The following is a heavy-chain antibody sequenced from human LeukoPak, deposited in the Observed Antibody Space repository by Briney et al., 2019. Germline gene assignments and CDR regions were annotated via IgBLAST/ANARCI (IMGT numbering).Heavy chain of an antibody. CDR1: GGSISSSNW. V-gene: IGHV4-4*02. J-gene: IGHJ2*01. Sequence: SETLSLTCAVSGGSISSSNWWSWVRQPPGKGLEWIGEMYHSGSSNYNPSLQSRVTILVDKSKNQFSLKLSSVTAADTAVYYCAREAGSGSYWDFDLWGRGTLVTVSS. D-gene: IGHD3-10*01. CDR3: AREAGSGSYWDFDL. CDR2: MYHSGSS.